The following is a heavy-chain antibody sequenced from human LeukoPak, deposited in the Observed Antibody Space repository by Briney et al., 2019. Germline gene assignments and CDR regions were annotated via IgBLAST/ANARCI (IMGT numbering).Heavy chain of an antibody. CDR2: IWYDGSNT. CDR1: GFTFISYG. V-gene: IGHV3-33*01. Sequence: GSLRLSSAASGFTFISYGMHWVRQAPGKGLEWVAMIWYDGSNTYYADSVKGRFTISRDNSKNTLFLQMDSLRAEDTAVYYCARDRSTTHFDYWGQGTLVTVSS. J-gene: IGHJ4*02. CDR3: ARDRSTTHFDY. D-gene: IGHD5/OR15-5a*01.